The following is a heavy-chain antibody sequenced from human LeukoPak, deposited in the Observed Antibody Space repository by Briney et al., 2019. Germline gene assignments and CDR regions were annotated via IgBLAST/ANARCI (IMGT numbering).Heavy chain of an antibody. Sequence: ASVKVSCKASGGTGSSYAIGWVRQAPGQGLEWMGGIIPIFGTANYAQKSQGRVTITADESTSTASMELSSLRSEDTAVYYCARRTIFGVVTSYYFDYWGQGTLVTVSS. D-gene: IGHD3-3*01. J-gene: IGHJ4*02. CDR2: IIPIFGTA. CDR1: GGTGSSYA. V-gene: IGHV1-69*13. CDR3: ARRTIFGVVTSYYFDY.